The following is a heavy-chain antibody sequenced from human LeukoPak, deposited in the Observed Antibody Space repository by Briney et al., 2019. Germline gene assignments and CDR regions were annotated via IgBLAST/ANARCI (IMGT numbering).Heavy chain of an antibody. Sequence: PGGTLGLFCAVSGFTFTFSTSGMHWVRQAPGKGLEWVAFIQYDDSEKSYADHVKGQCTTSRYNSSNTVYLQMNSLRVEDTDVYYCAREGGTVEIGEFDYWGGGTLVSVSS. J-gene: IGHJ4*02. CDR3: AREGGTVEIGEFDY. V-gene: IGHV3-30*02. CDR2: IQYDDSEK. CDR1: GFTFTFSTSG. D-gene: IGHD5-24*01.